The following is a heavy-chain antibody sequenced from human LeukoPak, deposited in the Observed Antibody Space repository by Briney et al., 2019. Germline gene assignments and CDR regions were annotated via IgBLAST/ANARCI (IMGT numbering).Heavy chain of an antibody. Sequence: GGSLRLSCAASRFTFSNFWMHWVRQAPGKGLVWVSRINADGTIATYADSVEGRFTISRDNAKNTLYLQMNSLRAEDTAVYYCARELVSYGDYGYWGQGTLVTVSS. D-gene: IGHD4-17*01. CDR2: INADGTIA. J-gene: IGHJ4*02. CDR3: ARELVSYGDYGY. V-gene: IGHV3-74*01. CDR1: RFTFSNFW.